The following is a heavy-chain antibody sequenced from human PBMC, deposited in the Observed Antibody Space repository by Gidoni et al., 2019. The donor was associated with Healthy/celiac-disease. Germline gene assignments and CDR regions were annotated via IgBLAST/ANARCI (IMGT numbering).Heavy chain of an antibody. V-gene: IGHV4-34*01. J-gene: IGHJ5*02. Sequence: QVQLQQWGAGLLKPSETLSLTCAVYGGSFSGYYWSWIRQPPGKGLEWIGEINHSGSTNYNPSLKSRVTISVDTSKNQFSLKLSSVTAADTAVYYCARAYYDFWSGYGGKNNWFDPWGQGTLVTVSS. CDR3: ARAYYDFWSGYGGKNNWFDP. D-gene: IGHD3-3*01. CDR1: GGSFSGYY. CDR2: INHSGST.